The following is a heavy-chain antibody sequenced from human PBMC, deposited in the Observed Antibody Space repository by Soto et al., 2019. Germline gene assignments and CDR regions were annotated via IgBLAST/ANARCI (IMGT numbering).Heavy chain of an antibody. CDR1: GDTFTANY. J-gene: IGHJ4*02. D-gene: IGHD1-26*01. Sequence: AAVKVSCKASGDTFTANYIHWVRQAPGQGFEWMGWINPKSGGTKYPQKFQGRVTMTRDTSLSTVYMTLTRLTSDDTAVYYCARDMAKGGGSEGFDYWGQGTLVTVSS. CDR3: ARDMAKGGGSEGFDY. V-gene: IGHV1-2*02. CDR2: INPKSGGT.